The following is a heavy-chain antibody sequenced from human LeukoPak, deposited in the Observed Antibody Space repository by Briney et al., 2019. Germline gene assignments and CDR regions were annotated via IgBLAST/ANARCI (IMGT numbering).Heavy chain of an antibody. CDR2: ISYDGSNK. D-gene: IGHD3-22*01. CDR1: GFTFSSYA. CDR3: ARAMGYYYDSSGYPDY. J-gene: IGHJ4*02. V-gene: IGHV3-30-3*01. Sequence: GGSLRLSCAASGFTFSSYAMHWVRQAPGKGLEWVAVISYDGSNKYYADSVKGRFTISRDNSKNTLYLQMNSLRAEDTAVYYCARAMGYYYDSSGYPDYWGQGTLVTVSS.